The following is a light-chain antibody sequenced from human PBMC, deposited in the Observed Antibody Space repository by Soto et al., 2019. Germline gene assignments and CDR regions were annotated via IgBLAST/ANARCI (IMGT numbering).Light chain of an antibody. CDR3: QQSYSTPYS. J-gene: IGKJ2*01. V-gene: IGKV1-39*01. CDR1: QNISSL. Sequence: DIQMTQSPSSLSASVGDRVTITCRASQNISSLLNWYQQKPGKAPGLLIYAASSLQSGVPSRFSCSGSGTDFTLTISSLQPEDFATYYCQQSYSTPYSFGQGTKLEIK. CDR2: AAS.